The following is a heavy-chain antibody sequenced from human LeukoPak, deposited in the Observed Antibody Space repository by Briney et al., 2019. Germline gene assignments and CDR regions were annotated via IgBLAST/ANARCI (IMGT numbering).Heavy chain of an antibody. J-gene: IGHJ4*02. D-gene: IGHD5-18*01. CDR3: ARSIQLWSPVY. V-gene: IGHV3-33*01. Sequence: GGSLRLSCAASGFTFSSYGMHWVRQAPGKGLEWVAVILSDGSKEFYTDSVKGRFTISRDNSKNTLNLQMNSLRAEDTAVYYCARSIQLWSPVYWGQGTLVTVSS. CDR2: ILSDGSKE. CDR1: GFTFSSYG.